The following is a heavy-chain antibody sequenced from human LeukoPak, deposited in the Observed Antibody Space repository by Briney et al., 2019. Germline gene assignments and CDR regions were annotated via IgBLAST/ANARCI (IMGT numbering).Heavy chain of an antibody. J-gene: IGHJ6*04. D-gene: IGHD6-13*01. CDR2: IYHSGST. CDR3: ARVRIAAAGTSPDYYYYGMDV. V-gene: IGHV4-4*02. CDR1: GGSISSSNW. Sequence: SETLSLTCAVSGGSISSSNWWSWVRQPPGKGLEWIGEIYHSGSTNYNPSLKRRVTISVDKSKNQFSLKLSSVTAADTAVYYCARVRIAAAGTSPDYYYYGMDVWGKGTTVTVSS.